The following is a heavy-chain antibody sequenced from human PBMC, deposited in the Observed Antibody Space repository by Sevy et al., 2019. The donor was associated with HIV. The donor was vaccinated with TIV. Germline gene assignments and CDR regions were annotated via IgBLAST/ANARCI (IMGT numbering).Heavy chain of an antibody. D-gene: IGHD1-26*01. CDR2: IFSDGSTK. CDR1: GFSFSSFG. V-gene: IGHV3-33*01. J-gene: IGHJ2*01. Sequence: GGSLRLSCAASGFSFSSFGIHWVRQAPGKGLEWVAAIFSDGSTKYYGDPVKSRFAISRDNSKNTAYLQMNSLRAEDTAVYSCARESGSDWYLDLWGRGTLVTVSS. CDR3: ARESGSDWYLDL.